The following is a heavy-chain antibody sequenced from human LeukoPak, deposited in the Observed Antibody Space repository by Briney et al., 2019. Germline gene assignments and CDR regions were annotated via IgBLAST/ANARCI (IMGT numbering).Heavy chain of an antibody. CDR3: ARGSMAGAGQYYFDY. CDR1: GFTFSSYA. V-gene: IGHV3-30-3*01. J-gene: IGHJ4*02. D-gene: IGHD6-13*01. CDR2: ISYDGSNK. Sequence: GGSLRLSCAASGFTFSSYAMHWVRQAPGKGLEWVAVISYDGSNKYYADSVKGRFTISRDNSKNTLYLQMYSLRAEDTAVYYCARGSMAGAGQYYFDYWGQGTLVTVSS.